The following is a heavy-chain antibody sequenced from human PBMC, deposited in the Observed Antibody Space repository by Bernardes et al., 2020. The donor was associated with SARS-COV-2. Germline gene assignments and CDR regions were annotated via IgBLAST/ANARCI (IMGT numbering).Heavy chain of an antibody. Sequence: GESLKITCKASGYTFVDYYMHWVRQAPGQGLEWMGWIIPKSGATNYAQKFQGRVTMTRDTSSSAAYMELSRLRSDDTAVYYCARLGSGYPKYYYYAMDVWGQGTTVTVSS. CDR3: ARLGSGYPKYYYYAMDV. V-gene: IGHV1-2*02. CDR1: GYTFVDYY. CDR2: IIPKSGAT. J-gene: IGHJ6*02. D-gene: IGHD5-12*01.